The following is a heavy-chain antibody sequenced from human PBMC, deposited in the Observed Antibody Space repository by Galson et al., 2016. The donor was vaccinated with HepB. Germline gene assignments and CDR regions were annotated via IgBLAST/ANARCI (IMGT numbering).Heavy chain of an antibody. CDR2: ISLDGSVT. CDR1: GFTGFTFSSYW. CDR3: GASRDGYIDY. D-gene: IGHD5-24*01. Sequence: SLRLSCAASGFTGFTFSSYWMHWVRQAPGKGLVWVSRISLDGSVTIYGDSVKGRFSKSRDNAKNTLFLQMNSLRAEDTDVYYCGASRDGYIDYWGQGALVTISS. J-gene: IGHJ4*01. V-gene: IGHV3-74*01.